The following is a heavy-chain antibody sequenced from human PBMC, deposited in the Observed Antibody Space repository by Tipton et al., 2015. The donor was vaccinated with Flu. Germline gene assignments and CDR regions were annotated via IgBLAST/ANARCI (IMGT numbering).Heavy chain of an antibody. J-gene: IGHJ5*02. V-gene: IGHV4-39*01. D-gene: IGHD4-11*01. CDR1: GASISSSTYY. Sequence: TLSLTCTVSGASISSSTYYWAWIRQPPGKGLEWIGAIYYTENTLYNPSLKSRVTVSVDMSKNQFSLRLTSVTAADTAVYYCARRDYSNYVSDPKSWFDPWGQGILVTVSS. CDR3: ARRDYSNYVSDPKSWFDP. CDR2: IYYTENT.